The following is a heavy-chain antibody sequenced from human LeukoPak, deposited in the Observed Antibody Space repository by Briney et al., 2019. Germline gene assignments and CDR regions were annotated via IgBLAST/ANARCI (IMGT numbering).Heavy chain of an antibody. CDR3: ARGTVTTSMKAFDI. Sequence: SETLSLTCAVYGGSFSGYFWTWIRQPPGKGLEWIGEINPGGSTNYNPSLKSRVTISVDTSKNQFSLKLSSVTAADTAVYYCARGTVTTSMKAFDIWGQGTMVTVSS. D-gene: IGHD4-17*01. V-gene: IGHV4-34*01. J-gene: IGHJ3*02. CDR1: GGSFSGYF. CDR2: INPGGST.